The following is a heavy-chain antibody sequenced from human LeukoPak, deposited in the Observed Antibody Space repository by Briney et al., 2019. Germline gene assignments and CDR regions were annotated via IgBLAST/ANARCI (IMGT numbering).Heavy chain of an antibody. J-gene: IGHJ4*02. D-gene: IGHD1-1*01. V-gene: IGHV3-21*01. Sequence: GGSLRLSCAASGFTFSTYSFNWVRQAPGKGLEWVSSISSNIIYIFYADSVKGRFPISRHNAKNSLYLQMNSLRAEDTAVYYCARGGQGNWPTPFDYWSQGTLVTVSS. CDR2: ISSNIIYI. CDR3: ARGGQGNWPTPFDY. CDR1: GFTFSTYS.